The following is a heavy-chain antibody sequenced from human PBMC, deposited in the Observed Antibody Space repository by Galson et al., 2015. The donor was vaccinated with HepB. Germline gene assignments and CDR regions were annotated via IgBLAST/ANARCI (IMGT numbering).Heavy chain of an antibody. CDR1: GFTFSSYA. Sequence: SLRLSCAASGFTFSSYAMSWVRQAPGKGLEWVSTIRGSGGSTHYADSVKGRFTISRDNSKNTVYLQMNSLRAEDTAVYYCAKYASYFYGLDVWGQGTTVTVSS. D-gene: IGHD2-2*01. CDR2: IRGSGGST. J-gene: IGHJ6*02. V-gene: IGHV3-23*01. CDR3: AKYASYFYGLDV.